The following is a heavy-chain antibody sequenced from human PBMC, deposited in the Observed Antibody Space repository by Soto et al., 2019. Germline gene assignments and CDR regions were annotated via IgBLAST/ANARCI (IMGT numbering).Heavy chain of an antibody. Sequence: EMQLVESGGGLVKPGGSLRLSCAASGFTFSNAWMSWVRQAPGKGLAWLVRIKGETDGGTTDYAAPVKGRFTISRDHSKHTLSPHMNSLISEDTAVYYCTTGLSNGYYNFDYWGQGTPVTVSS. CDR2: IKGETDGGTT. J-gene: IGHJ4*02. CDR1: GFTFSNAW. CDR3: TTGLSNGYYNFDY. V-gene: IGHV3-15*01. D-gene: IGHD3-22*01.